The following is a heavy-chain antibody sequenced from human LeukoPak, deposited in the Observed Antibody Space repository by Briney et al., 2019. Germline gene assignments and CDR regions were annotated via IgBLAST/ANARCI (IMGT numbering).Heavy chain of an antibody. D-gene: IGHD3-10*01. CDR1: GFTFSSYA. J-gene: IGHJ6*02. CDR2: ISGSGGST. V-gene: IGHV3-23*01. Sequence: PGGSLRLSCAASGFTFSSYAMSWVRQAPGKGLEWVSAISGSGGSTYYADSVKGRFTISRDNSKNTLYLQMNSLRAEDTAVYYCAKGPSVWSGELLSSYYYYGMDVWGQGTTVTVSS. CDR3: AKGPSVWSGELLSSYYYYGMDV.